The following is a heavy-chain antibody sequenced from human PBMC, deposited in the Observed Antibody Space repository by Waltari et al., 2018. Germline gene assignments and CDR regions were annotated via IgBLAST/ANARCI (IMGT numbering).Heavy chain of an antibody. CDR2: IIPIFGTA. V-gene: IGHV1-69*14. CDR1: GGTFSSYA. Sequence: QVLLVQSGAEVNKHGSSVNVSCKASGGTFSSYAIRWVRQAPGQGLEWMGGIIPIFGTANYAQKFQGRGTITADKSTSTAYMELSSLRSEDTAVYYCARENHAFDIWGQGTMGTVSS. J-gene: IGHJ3*02. CDR3: ARENHAFDI.